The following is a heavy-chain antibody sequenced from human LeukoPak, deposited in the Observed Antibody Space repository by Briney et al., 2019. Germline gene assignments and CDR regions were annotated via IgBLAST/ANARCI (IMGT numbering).Heavy chain of an antibody. CDR3: ARHGYSIHVLEY. CDR1: GGSISSGGYY. J-gene: IGHJ4*02. D-gene: IGHD5-24*01. CDR2: INHSGSA. V-gene: IGHV4-61*08. Sequence: SETLSLTCTVSGGSISSGGYYWSWIRQPPGKGLEWIGEINHSGSANYNPSLKSRVTISVDTSKNQFSLKLSSVTAADTAVYYCARHGYSIHVLEYWGQGTLVTVSS.